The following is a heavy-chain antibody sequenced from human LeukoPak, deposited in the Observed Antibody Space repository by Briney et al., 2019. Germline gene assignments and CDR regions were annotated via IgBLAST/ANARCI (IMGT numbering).Heavy chain of an antibody. CDR3: SGYDSIY. Sequence: PGGSLRLSCAASGFTFSSYGMHSVRQAPGKGLEWVAFIRYDGSNKYYADSVKGRFTISRDNSKNTLYLQMNSLRAEDTAVYYCSGYDSIYWGQGTLVTVSS. CDR2: IRYDGSNK. J-gene: IGHJ4*02. D-gene: IGHD3-22*01. CDR1: GFTFSSYG. V-gene: IGHV3-30*02.